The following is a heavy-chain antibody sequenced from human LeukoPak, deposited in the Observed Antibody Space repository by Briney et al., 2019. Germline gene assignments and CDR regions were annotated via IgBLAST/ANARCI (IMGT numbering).Heavy chain of an antibody. CDR3: ARVPYGSGENWFDP. V-gene: IGHV4-59*01. D-gene: IGHD3-10*01. Sequence: SETLSLTCTVSGGSISSYYWSWIRQPPGKGLEWIGYIYYSGSATYNPSLKSRVTISVDTSKNQFSLKLSSVTAADTAVYYCARVPYGSGENWFDPWGQGALVTVSS. J-gene: IGHJ5*02. CDR1: GGSISSYY. CDR2: IYYSGSA.